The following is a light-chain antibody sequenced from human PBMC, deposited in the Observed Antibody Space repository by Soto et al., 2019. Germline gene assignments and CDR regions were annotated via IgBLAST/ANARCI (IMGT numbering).Light chain of an antibody. CDR2: DAS. Sequence: DXQMIQSPSTLSASEGDRVTITCRASQSISSWLAWYQQKPGKAPKFLIYDASSLQSGVPSRFSGSGSGTEFTLTISSLQPDDFATYYCQQYSSSSWTFGQGTKVDIK. CDR3: QQYSSSSWT. J-gene: IGKJ1*01. CDR1: QSISSW. V-gene: IGKV1-5*01.